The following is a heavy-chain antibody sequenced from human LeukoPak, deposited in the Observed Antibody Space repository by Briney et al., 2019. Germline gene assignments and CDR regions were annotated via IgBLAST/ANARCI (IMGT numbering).Heavy chain of an antibody. J-gene: IGHJ4*02. CDR2: ISSSSSYI. Sequence: PGGSLRLSCAASGFTFSSYSMNWVRQAPGKGLEWVSSISSSSSYIYYADSVKGRFTISSDNAKNLLYLQMNSLRAEDTAVYYCARNLVTIFGVEPVDYWGQGTLVTVSS. V-gene: IGHV3-21*01. D-gene: IGHD3-3*01. CDR1: GFTFSSYS. CDR3: ARNLVTIFGVEPVDY.